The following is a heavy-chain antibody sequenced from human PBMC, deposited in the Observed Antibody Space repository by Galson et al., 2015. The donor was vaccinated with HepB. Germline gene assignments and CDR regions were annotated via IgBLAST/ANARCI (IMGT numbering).Heavy chain of an antibody. CDR3: ARHDREDSGSSDWFDP. CDR2: IDPSDSYT. CDR1: GYSFTSYW. Sequence: QSGAEVKKPGESLRISCKGSGYSFTSYWISWVRQMPGKGLEWMGRIDPSDSYTNYSPSFQGHVTISADKSISTAYLQWSSLKASDTAMYYCARHDREDSGSSDWFDPWGQGTLVTVSS. J-gene: IGHJ5*02. V-gene: IGHV5-10-1*01. D-gene: IGHD6-13*01.